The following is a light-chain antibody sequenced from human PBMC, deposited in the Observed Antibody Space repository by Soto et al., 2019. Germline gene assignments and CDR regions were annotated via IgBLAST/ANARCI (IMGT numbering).Light chain of an antibody. Sequence: EFVLTQSPVTLSLSPGERATLSCRASQSVSKYLAWYQQKPGQAPRLLIYDASNRVSGIPARFSGSGSGTDFTLTISSLEPEDFAVYFCQRRNTWPLTFGGGTKVEIK. CDR3: QRRNTWPLT. J-gene: IGKJ4*01. V-gene: IGKV3-11*01. CDR2: DAS. CDR1: QSVSKY.